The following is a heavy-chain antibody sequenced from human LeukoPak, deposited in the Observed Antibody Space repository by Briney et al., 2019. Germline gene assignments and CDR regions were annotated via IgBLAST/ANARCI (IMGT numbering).Heavy chain of an antibody. V-gene: IGHV3-74*01. D-gene: IGHD4-11*01. CDR3: ASRSAGLQSDYYYYMDV. J-gene: IGHJ6*03. CDR2: INTDGSSI. CDR1: GFTFSSYW. Sequence: PGGSLRLSCAAPGFTFSSYWMQGVRQAPGKGLVWVSRINTDGSSISYADSVKGRFTISRDNAKNTLYLQMNSLRAEDTAVYYCASRSAGLQSDYYYYMDVRGKGTTVTVSS.